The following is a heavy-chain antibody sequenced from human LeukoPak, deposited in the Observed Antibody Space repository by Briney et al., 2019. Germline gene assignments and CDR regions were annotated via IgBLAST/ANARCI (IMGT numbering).Heavy chain of an antibody. Sequence: GGSLRLSCAASGFTFSSYWMHWVRQAPGKGLVWVSRINSDGSRTYYADSVKGRFTISIDNAKNTLYLQMNSLRAEDTAVCYCARARGNNYGFFDYWGQGILVTVSS. CDR2: INSDGSRT. J-gene: IGHJ4*02. CDR3: ARARGNNYGFFDY. D-gene: IGHD3/OR15-3a*01. CDR1: GFTFSSYW. V-gene: IGHV3-74*01.